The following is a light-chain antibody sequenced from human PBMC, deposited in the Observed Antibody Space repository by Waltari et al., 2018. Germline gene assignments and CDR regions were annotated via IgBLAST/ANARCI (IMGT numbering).Light chain of an antibody. CDR1: ISAVGSYNL. CDR3: CSYTGSPHVV. V-gene: IGLV2-23*02. CDR2: AFS. Sequence: QSALTKPASVSGSPGQSITISCTGTISAVGSYNLVSGYQQPPGKAPKLMIYAFSEPPSGVSNRFSGSKSGNTASLTISGLQAEDEADYYCCSYTGSPHVVFGGGTKLTVL. J-gene: IGLJ2*01.